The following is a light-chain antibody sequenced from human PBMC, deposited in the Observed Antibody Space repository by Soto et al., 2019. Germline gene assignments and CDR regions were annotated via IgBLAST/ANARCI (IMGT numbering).Light chain of an antibody. CDR3: QQYGRSXRT. Sequence: EIVLTQSPGTLSLSPGELAALSCRASRSLSSTSLAWYQQRPSQAPRLLIYDASSRATGIPDRFSGSGSGTDFTLTINRLEPDDFAVYYCQQYGRSXRTFGQGTK. V-gene: IGKV3-20*01. CDR1: RSLSSTS. CDR2: DAS. J-gene: IGKJ1*01.